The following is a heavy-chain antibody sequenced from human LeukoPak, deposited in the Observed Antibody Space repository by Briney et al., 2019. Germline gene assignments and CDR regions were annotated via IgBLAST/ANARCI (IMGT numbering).Heavy chain of an antibody. Sequence: GGSLRLSCAASGFTFSSYSMNWVRQAPGKGLEWVSSISSSSSYIYYADSVKGRFTISRDNAKNSLYLQMNSLRAEDTAVYYCARARDGYPIGYFYYWGQGTLVTVSS. CDR1: GFTFSSYS. J-gene: IGHJ4*02. D-gene: IGHD5-24*01. CDR2: ISSSSSYI. V-gene: IGHV3-21*03. CDR3: ARARDGYPIGYFYY.